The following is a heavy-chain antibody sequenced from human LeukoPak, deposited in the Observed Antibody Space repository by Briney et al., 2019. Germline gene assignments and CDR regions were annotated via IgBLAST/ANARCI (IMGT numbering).Heavy chain of an antibody. CDR2: IKQDGTEK. CDR3: AKAGRGGAITMVRGVKGDYYYMDV. V-gene: IGHV3-7*01. Sequence: GGSLRLSCAASGFTFTTYWLGWVRQPPGKGLEWVANIKQDGTEKYYVDSVKGRFTISRDNAKNMLYLQMTSLRAEDTAVYYCAKAGRGGAITMVRGVKGDYYYMDVWGKGTTVTISS. J-gene: IGHJ6*03. D-gene: IGHD3-10*01. CDR1: GFTFTTYW.